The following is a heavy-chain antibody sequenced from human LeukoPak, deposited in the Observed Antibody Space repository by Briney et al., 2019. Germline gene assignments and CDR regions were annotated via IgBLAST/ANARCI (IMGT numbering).Heavy chain of an antibody. V-gene: IGHV1-18*04. Sequence: GASVKVSRKASGYTFNSHGIRWIRQAPGQGPAWMGWISGDYGYTKYAQKFQGRVTMTTDTSTDTSYMELRSLRSDDTAVYYCARNKTTGGGGFYYCGQGTLITVSS. J-gene: IGHJ4*02. D-gene: IGHD3-16*01. CDR2: ISGDYGYT. CDR1: GYTFNSHG. CDR3: ARNKTTGGGGFYY.